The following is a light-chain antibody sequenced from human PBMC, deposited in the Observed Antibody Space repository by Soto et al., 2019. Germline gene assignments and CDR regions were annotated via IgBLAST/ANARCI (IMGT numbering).Light chain of an antibody. CDR3: QQYNNWPRT. V-gene: IGKV3-15*01. CDR2: GAS. J-gene: IGKJ1*01. Sequence: EILMTQSPTILSVSPGERATLSCRASQSVSSNLAWYHQKPGQAPRLPIYGASTRATGIPARFSGSGSGTEFTLTINSLQSEDFAVYYCQQYNNWPRTFGQGTKV. CDR1: QSVSSN.